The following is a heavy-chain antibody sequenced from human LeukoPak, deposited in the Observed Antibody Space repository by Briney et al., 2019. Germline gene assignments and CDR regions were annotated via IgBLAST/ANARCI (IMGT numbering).Heavy chain of an antibody. Sequence: GGSLRLSCTGSGFIFNNYAMHWVRQPPGKGLEWVSGISWNSGTIDYADSVRGRFTISRDNAKNSLYLQMDSLRVEDTAYYYCAKDNRRHYTSGPNPDSLHWGQGALVTVSS. CDR3: AKDNRRHYTSGPNPDSLH. V-gene: IGHV3-9*01. CDR1: GFIFNNYA. D-gene: IGHD6-19*01. CDR2: ISWNSGTI. J-gene: IGHJ4*02.